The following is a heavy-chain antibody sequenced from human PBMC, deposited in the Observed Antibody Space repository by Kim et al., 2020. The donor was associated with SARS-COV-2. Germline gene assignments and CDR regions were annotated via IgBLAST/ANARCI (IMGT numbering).Heavy chain of an antibody. J-gene: IGHJ4*02. CDR3: GRGRMYSGSYHFDY. CDR1: GGSISSGGYY. V-gene: IGHV4-31*03. D-gene: IGHD1-26*01. Sequence: SETLSLTCTVSGGSISSGGYYWSWIRQHPGQGLEWIGYIYYSGSTYYNPSLKSRVTISVDTSKNQFSLKLSSVTAADTAVYYCGRGRMYSGSYHFDYWGQGTLVTVSS. CDR2: IYYSGST.